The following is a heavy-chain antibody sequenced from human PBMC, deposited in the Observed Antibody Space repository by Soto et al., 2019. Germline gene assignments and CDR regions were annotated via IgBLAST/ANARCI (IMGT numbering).Heavy chain of an antibody. Sequence: PGGSLRLSCXASGFTFSSYEMNWVRQAPGKGLEWVSYISSSGSTIYYADSVKGRFTISRDNAKNSLYLQMNSLRAEDTAVYYCASTVLRYFDWLQWHYGMDVWGQGTTVTVSS. V-gene: IGHV3-48*03. CDR1: GFTFSSYE. D-gene: IGHD3-9*01. CDR3: ASTVLRYFDWLQWHYGMDV. J-gene: IGHJ6*02. CDR2: ISSSGSTI.